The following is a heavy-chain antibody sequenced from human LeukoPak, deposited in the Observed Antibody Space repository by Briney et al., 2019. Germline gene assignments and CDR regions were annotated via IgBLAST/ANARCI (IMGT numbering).Heavy chain of an antibody. J-gene: IGHJ4*02. CDR3: ARGYDRFDY. CDR1: GGSISSSSYY. Sequence: PSETLSLTCTVSGGSISSSSYYWGWIRQPPGKGLEWIGSIYYSGSTYYNPSLKSRVTISVDTSKNQFSLKLSSVTAADTAVYYCARGYDRFDYWGQGTLVTVSS. V-gene: IGHV4-39*07. CDR2: IYYSGST. D-gene: IGHD1-14*01.